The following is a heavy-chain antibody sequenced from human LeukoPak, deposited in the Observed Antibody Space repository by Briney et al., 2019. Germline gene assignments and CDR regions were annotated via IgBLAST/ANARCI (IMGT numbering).Heavy chain of an antibody. D-gene: IGHD5-18*01. CDR3: AKDVDTAMNGVDY. CDR1: GFTFSSYG. J-gene: IGHJ4*02. V-gene: IGHV3-30*02. Sequence: GGSLRLSCAASGFTFSSYGMHWVRQAPGKGLEWVAFIRYDGSNKYYADSVKSRFTISRDNSKNTLYLQMNSLRAEDTAVYYCAKDVDTAMNGVDYWGQGTLVTVSS. CDR2: IRYDGSNK.